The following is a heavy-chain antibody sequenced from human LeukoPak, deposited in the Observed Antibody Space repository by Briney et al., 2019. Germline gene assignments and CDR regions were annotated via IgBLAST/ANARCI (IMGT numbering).Heavy chain of an antibody. CDR1: GGSISSGSYY. CDR3: ARGSRWLQAIFDY. J-gene: IGHJ4*02. Sequence: SSQTLSLTCTVSGGSISSGSYYWSWIRQPAGKGLEWIGRFYTSGSTNYNPSLKSRVTISVDTSKNQFSLKLSSVTAADTAVYYCARGSRWLQAIFDYWGQGTLVTVSS. CDR2: FYTSGST. D-gene: IGHD5-24*01. V-gene: IGHV4-61*02.